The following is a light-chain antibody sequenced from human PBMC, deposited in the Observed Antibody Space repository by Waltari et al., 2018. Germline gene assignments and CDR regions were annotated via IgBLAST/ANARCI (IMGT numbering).Light chain of an antibody. J-gene: IGKJ1*01. CDR3: QQYHSYSWT. CDR1: QSISSW. V-gene: IGKV1-5*03. CDR2: KAS. Sequence: DIQMTQSPSTLSASVGDRVTVTCRASQSISSWLAWYQQKPGRAPKLLIYKASDLESGVPSRFSGSGSGTEFTLTINSLQADDFATYYCQQYHSYSWTFGQGTKVEI.